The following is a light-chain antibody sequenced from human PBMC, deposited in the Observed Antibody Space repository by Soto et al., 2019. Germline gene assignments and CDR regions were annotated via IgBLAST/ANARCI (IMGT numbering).Light chain of an antibody. Sequence: DIQMTQSPSSLSASVGDRVTITCLASQDISTYLNWYQQKPGKAPKLLIYDASNLQTGVPSRFSGSGSGTDFTFTISSLQPEDIATYYCQQYDNPLFTFGPGTKLDIK. V-gene: IGKV1-33*01. CDR3: QQYDNPLFT. CDR1: QDISTY. CDR2: DAS. J-gene: IGKJ3*01.